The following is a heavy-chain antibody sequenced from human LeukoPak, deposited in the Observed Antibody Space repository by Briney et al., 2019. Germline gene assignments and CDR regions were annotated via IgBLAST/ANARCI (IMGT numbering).Heavy chain of an antibody. CDR2: ISSSSSYI. J-gene: IGHJ6*02. CDR1: GFTFSSYS. CDR3: ARDPSGGVGDV. D-gene: IGHD2-15*01. Sequence: PGGSLRPSCAASGFTFSSYSMNWVRQAPGKGLEWVSSISSSSSYIYYADSVKGRFTISRDNAKNSLYLQMNSLRAEDTAVYYCARDPSGGVGDVWGQGTTVTVSS. V-gene: IGHV3-21*01.